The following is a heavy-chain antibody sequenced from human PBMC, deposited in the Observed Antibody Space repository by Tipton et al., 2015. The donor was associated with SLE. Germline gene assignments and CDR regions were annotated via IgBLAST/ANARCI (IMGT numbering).Heavy chain of an antibody. Sequence: TLSLTCTVSGGSISSYYWSWIRQPPGKGLEWIGYIYYSGSTNYNPSLKSRVTISVDTSMNQFSLKLSSVTAADTAVYYCARRDCSGGSCYSDAFDIWGQGTMVTVSS. J-gene: IGHJ3*02. CDR2: IYYSGST. D-gene: IGHD2-15*01. CDR3: ARRDCSGGSCYSDAFDI. V-gene: IGHV4-59*12. CDR1: GGSISSYY.